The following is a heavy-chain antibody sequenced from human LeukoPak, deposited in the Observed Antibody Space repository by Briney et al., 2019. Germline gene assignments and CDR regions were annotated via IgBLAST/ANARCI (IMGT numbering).Heavy chain of an antibody. D-gene: IGHD2-2*01. J-gene: IGHJ4*02. V-gene: IGHV3-30*18. Sequence: GGALRLSCAASGFTFNNYGMPWVRQAPGKGLEWGAVISYDGRNIHYPDSVKGRLTISRDISTDTLWLQMDSLRTEDTAVYYCAKGPLRGTAAAIDYWGQGTLVTVSS. CDR1: GFTFNNYG. CDR3: AKGPLRGTAAAIDY. CDR2: ISYDGRNI.